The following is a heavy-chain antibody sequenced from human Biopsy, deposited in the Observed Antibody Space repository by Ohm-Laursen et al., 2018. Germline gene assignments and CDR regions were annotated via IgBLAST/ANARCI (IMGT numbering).Heavy chain of an antibody. V-gene: IGHV4-39*01. CDR1: GGSISNNNYY. J-gene: IGHJ5*02. CDR2: IFYRGST. D-gene: IGHD3-22*01. CDR3: ARDYDTSGYYYVS. Sequence: TLSLTWPVSGGSISNNNYYWGWIRQPPGKGLEWIGSIFYRGSTHYKPPLKSRINISVDTSKNQFSLKLNSVTAADTAVYYCARDYDTSGYYYVSWGQGTLVTVSS.